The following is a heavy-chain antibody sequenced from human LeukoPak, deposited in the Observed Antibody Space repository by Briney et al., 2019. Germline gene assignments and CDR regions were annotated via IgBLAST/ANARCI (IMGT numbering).Heavy chain of an antibody. Sequence: TETLSLTCAVYGGSFSGYYWSWIRQPPGKGLEWIGEINHSGSTNYNPSLKSRVTISVDTSKNQFSLKLSSVTAADTAVYYCARKEIVGATIPPDYWGQGTLVTGSS. V-gene: IGHV4-34*01. D-gene: IGHD1-26*01. CDR2: INHSGST. CDR3: ARKEIVGATIPPDY. CDR1: GGSFSGYY. J-gene: IGHJ4*02.